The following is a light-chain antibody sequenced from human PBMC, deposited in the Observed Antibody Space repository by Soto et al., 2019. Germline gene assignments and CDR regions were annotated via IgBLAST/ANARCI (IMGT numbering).Light chain of an antibody. J-gene: IGKJ3*01. CDR3: QQPFT. V-gene: IGKV1-5*03. CDR1: QSISSW. Sequence: DIQMTQSPSTLSASVGDRVTITCRASQSISSWLAWYQQKPGKAPKLLIYKASSLESGVPSRFSGSGSGTEFTLTISSLQPDDFANYYCQQPFTFGPGTKVDIK. CDR2: KAS.